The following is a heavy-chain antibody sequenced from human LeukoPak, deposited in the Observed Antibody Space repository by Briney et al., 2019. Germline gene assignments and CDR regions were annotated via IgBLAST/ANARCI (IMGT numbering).Heavy chain of an antibody. J-gene: IGHJ5*02. D-gene: IGHD2-15*01. Sequence: SETLSLTCTVSGYSISSGYYWGWIRQPPGKGLEWIGSIYHSGSTYYNPSLKSRVTISVDTSKNQFSLKLSSVTAADTAVYYCARDLRKRYCSGGSCTPFDPWGQGTLVTVSS. CDR3: ARDLRKRYCSGGSCTPFDP. V-gene: IGHV4-38-2*02. CDR2: IYHSGST. CDR1: GYSISSGYY.